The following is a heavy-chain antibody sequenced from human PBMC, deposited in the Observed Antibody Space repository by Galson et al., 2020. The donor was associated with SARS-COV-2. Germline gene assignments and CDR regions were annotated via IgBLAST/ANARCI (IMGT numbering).Heavy chain of an antibody. J-gene: IGHJ6*02. CDR1: GGSISTIGYY. D-gene: IGHD3-22*01. CDR2: IHYSGNT. Sequence: SETLSLTCTVSGGSISTIGYYFGWIRQPPGKGLEWIGSIHYSGNTYYNPSLKSRVTISVDTSKNQFSLKLSSVTAADTAVYFCAKVMVLRGGTGHSSGFVVIPNGMDVWGQGTTVTVSS. V-gene: IGHV4-39*07. CDR3: AKVMVLRGGTGHSSGFVVIPNGMDV.